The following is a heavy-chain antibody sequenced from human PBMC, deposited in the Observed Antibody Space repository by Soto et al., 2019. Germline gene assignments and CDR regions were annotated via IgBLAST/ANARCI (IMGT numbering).Heavy chain of an antibody. CDR2: IIPFLSIT. V-gene: IGHV1-69*02. D-gene: IGHD4-17*01. Sequence: QVQLVQSGAEVKKPGSSVKVSCKPSGGTFTSYTFSWVRQAPGQGFEWMGRIIPFLSITNYAQKFQGRVSITADHSTSTAYMDVSSLTSEDTALYFCARTPPSSTDYAYFALWGQGTLVTVSS. J-gene: IGHJ4*02. CDR1: GGTFTSYT. CDR3: ARTPPSSTDYAYFAL.